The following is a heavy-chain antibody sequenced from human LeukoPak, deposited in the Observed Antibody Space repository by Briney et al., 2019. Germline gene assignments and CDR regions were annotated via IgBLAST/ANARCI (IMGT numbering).Heavy chain of an antibody. CDR3: ARTGYQTVVTPKRYWYFDL. J-gene: IGHJ2*01. CDR1: GYTFTSYG. Sequence: ASVKVPCKASGYTFTSYGISWVRQAPGQGLEWMGWISAYNGNTNYAQKLQGRVTMTTDTSTSTAYMELRSLRSDDTAVYYCARTGYQTVVTPKRYWYFDLWGRGTLVTVSS. CDR2: ISAYNGNT. D-gene: IGHD4-23*01. V-gene: IGHV1-18*01.